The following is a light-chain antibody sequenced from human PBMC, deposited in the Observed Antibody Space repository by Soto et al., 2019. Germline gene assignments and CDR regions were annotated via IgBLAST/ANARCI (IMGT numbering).Light chain of an antibody. Sequence: EIVLKQSPATLYLSPGERATLSCRASQSVSSYLAWYQQKPGQAPRLLIYDASNRATGIPARCSGSGSGTDFTLPISSLEPEDFAVYYCQQRSNWPPLLTFGGGTKVEI. CDR3: QQRSNWPPLLT. CDR2: DAS. V-gene: IGKV3-11*01. CDR1: QSVSSY. J-gene: IGKJ4*01.